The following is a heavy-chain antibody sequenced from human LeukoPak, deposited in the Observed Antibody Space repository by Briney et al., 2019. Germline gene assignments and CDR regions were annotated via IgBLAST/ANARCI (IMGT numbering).Heavy chain of an antibody. CDR2: ISAYNGNT. D-gene: IGHD6-19*01. CDR1: GYTFTSYG. V-gene: IGHV1-18*01. CDR3: ARAATAIAKYSSGWQPLADY. J-gene: IGHJ4*02. Sequence: ASVKVSCKASGYTFTSYGISWVRQAPGQGLDWMGWISAYNGNTNYAQKLQGRVTMTTDTSTSTAYMELRSLRSDDTAVYYCARAATAIAKYSSGWQPLADYWGQGALVTVSS.